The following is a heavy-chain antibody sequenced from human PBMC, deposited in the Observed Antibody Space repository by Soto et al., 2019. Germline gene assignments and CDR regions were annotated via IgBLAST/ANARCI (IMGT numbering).Heavy chain of an antibody. D-gene: IGHD3-22*01. CDR2: ISSSSSTI. V-gene: IGHV3-48*01. Sequence: GGSLRLSCEASGFTFSTYGMAWVRQAPGKGLEWVSYISSSSSTIFYTDSVKGRFTVSRDNAKNSLYLQMNSLRAEDTAVYYCARPPYYYDGSGPPAYWGQGTLVTVSS. CDR3: ARPPYYYDGSGPPAY. CDR1: GFTFSTYG. J-gene: IGHJ4*02.